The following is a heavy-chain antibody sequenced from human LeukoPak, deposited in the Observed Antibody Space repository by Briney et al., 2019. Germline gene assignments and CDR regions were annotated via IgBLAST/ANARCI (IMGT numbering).Heavy chain of an antibody. CDR2: IKSKTDGGTT. CDR1: GFTFSNAW. CDR3: ARETYYDILTGISGGMDV. D-gene: IGHD3-9*01. Sequence: GGSLRLSCAASGFTFSNAWMSWVRQAPGKGLEWVGRIKSKTDGGTTDYAAPVKGRFTISRDDSKNTLYLQMNSLRAEDTAVYYCARETYYDILTGISGGMDVWGKGTTVTVSS. V-gene: IGHV3-15*01. J-gene: IGHJ6*04.